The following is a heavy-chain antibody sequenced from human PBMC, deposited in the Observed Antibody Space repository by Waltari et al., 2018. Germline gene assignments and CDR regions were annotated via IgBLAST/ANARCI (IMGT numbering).Heavy chain of an antibody. CDR3: ARAPLGVYYFDY. Sequence: QVQLQQWGAGLLTPSETLSLTCAVYGGSFSGYYWSWIRQPPGKGLEWIGDIKQSGSTNYNPSLKSRVTISVDTSKNQFSLKLSSVTAADTAVYYCARAPLGVYYFDYWGQGTLVTVSS. CDR2: IKQSGST. J-gene: IGHJ4*02. CDR1: GGSFSGYY. D-gene: IGHD2-8*01. V-gene: IGHV4-34*01.